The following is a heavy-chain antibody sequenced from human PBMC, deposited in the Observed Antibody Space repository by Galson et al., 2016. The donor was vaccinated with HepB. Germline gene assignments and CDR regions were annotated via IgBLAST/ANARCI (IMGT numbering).Heavy chain of an antibody. D-gene: IGHD2-15*01. CDR1: AFAFSDYY. V-gene: IGHV3-11*06. CDR3: ARDNTGSHGSGFDY. J-gene: IGHJ4*02. Sequence: SLRLSCAASAFAFSDYYMSWIRQAPGKGLEWVSYISSSSSYTNYADSVKGRFTISRDNAKNSLYLQMNSLRAEDTAVYYLARDNTGSHGSGFDYWGQGTLVTVSS. CDR2: ISSSSSYT.